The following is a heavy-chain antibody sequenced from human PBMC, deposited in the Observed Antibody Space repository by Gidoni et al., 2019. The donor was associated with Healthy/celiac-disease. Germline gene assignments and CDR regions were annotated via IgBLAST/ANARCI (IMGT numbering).Heavy chain of an antibody. CDR3: TTGARDDQRMVYADFDY. CDR1: GLPFSNAW. Sequence: EVQLVESGGGLVKPGGSLRLSCAASGLPFSNAWMNWVRQAPGKGLEWVGRIKSKTDGGTTDYAAPVKGRFTISRDDSKNTLYLQMNSLKTEDTAVYYCTTGARDDQRMVYADFDYWGQGTLVTVSS. CDR2: IKSKTDGGTT. J-gene: IGHJ4*02. D-gene: IGHD2-8*01. V-gene: IGHV3-15*07.